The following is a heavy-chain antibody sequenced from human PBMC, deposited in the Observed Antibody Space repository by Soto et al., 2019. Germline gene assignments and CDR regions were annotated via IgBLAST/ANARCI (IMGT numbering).Heavy chain of an antibody. D-gene: IGHD3-10*01. J-gene: IGHJ5*02. CDR2: VGGSGDGT. CDR1: GFTFSTYT. CDR3: ARDAISMVRGTNNWFDP. V-gene: IGHV3-23*01. Sequence: PGGSLRLSCAASGFTFSTYTMTWVRQAPGKGLEWVSSVGGSGDGTYYADSVKGRFTISRDNSKNTLYLQMNRLRADDTAVYYCARDAISMVRGTNNWFDPWGQGTLVTVSS.